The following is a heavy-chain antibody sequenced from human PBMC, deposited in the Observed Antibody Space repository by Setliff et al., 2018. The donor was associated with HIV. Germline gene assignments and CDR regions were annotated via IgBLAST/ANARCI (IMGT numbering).Heavy chain of an antibody. CDR3: ARSLYVLLWFGELSPYGAFDI. V-gene: IGHV4-39*07. CDR2: INHSGST. D-gene: IGHD3-10*01. Sequence: LSLTCSVSGASISSSPYYWAWIRQPPGKGLEWIGEINHSGSTNYNPSLKSRVTISVDTSKNQFSLKLSSVTAADTAVYYCARSLYVLLWFGELSPYGAFDIWGQGTMVTVSS. CDR1: GASISSSPYY. J-gene: IGHJ3*02.